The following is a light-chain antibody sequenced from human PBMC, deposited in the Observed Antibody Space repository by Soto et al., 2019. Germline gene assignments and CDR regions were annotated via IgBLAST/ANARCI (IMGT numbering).Light chain of an antibody. CDR1: QSVSSSY. V-gene: IGKV3-20*01. CDR2: GAS. J-gene: IGKJ1*01. CDR3: QQYGSSLWT. Sequence: EIGLTQSPGTLSLSPGERATLSCRASQSVSSSYLAWYQQKPGQAPRLLIYGASSRATGIPDRFSGSGSGTDFTLTISRLEPEDFAVYYCQQYGSSLWTVGQGTKVEIK.